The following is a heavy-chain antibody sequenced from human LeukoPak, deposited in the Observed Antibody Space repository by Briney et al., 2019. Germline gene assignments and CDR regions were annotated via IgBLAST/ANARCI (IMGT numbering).Heavy chain of an antibody. CDR1: GFTFSSYE. CDR3: AELGIAMIGGV. D-gene: IGHD3-10*02. J-gene: IGHJ6*04. V-gene: IGHV3-48*03. Sequence: GGSLRLSCAASGFTFSSYEMNWVRQAPGKGLEWVSYISSSGSTIYYADSVKGRFTISRDNAKNSLYLQMNSLRAEDTAVYYCAELGIAMIGGVWGKGTTVTISS. CDR2: ISSSGSTI.